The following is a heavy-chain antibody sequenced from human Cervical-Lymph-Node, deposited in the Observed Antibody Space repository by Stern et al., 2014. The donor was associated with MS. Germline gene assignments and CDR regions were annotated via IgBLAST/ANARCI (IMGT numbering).Heavy chain of an antibody. Sequence: ESGPTLVKPTQTLTLTCSFSGFSLRTSGVAVGWIRQPPGKALEWLALVYWDDDKRFNSSLKSRLTITKDASKRQVVLTLANVDPVDTATYYCARRSGWYTRYFDFWGQGILVTVSS. CDR1: GFSLRTSGVA. V-gene: IGHV2-5*02. CDR3: ARRSGWYTRYFDF. CDR2: VYWDDDK. D-gene: IGHD6-19*01. J-gene: IGHJ4*02.